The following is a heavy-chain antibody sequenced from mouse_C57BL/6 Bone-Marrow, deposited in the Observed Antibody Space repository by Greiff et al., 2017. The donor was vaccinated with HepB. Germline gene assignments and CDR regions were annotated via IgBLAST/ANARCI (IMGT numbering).Heavy chain of an antibody. V-gene: IGHV5-4*03. CDR3: ARGGGTGTFDY. J-gene: IGHJ2*01. Sequence: EVKLMESGGGLVKPGGSLKLSCAASGFTFSSYAMSWVRQTPEKRLELVATISDGGSYTYYPDNVKGRFTISRDNAKNNLYLQMSHLKSEDTAMYYCARGGGTGTFDYWGQGTTLTVSS. CDR1: GFTFSSYA. CDR2: ISDGGSYT. D-gene: IGHD4-1*01.